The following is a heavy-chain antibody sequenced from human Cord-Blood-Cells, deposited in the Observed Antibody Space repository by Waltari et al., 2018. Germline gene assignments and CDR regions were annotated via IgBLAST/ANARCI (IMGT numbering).Heavy chain of an antibody. D-gene: IGHD3-3*01. CDR1: GGSFSGYY. CDR2: INHSGST. Sequence: QVQLQQWGAGLLKPSETLSLTCAVYGGSFSGYYWSWIRQPPGKGLEWIGEINHSGSTNYNPSLKSRVTISVDTSKNQFSLKLSSVTAADTAVYYCARLFPSYDFWSGYYLLGGFARDYWGQGTLVTVSS. J-gene: IGHJ4*02. CDR3: ARLFPSYDFWSGYYLLGGFARDY. V-gene: IGHV4-34*01.